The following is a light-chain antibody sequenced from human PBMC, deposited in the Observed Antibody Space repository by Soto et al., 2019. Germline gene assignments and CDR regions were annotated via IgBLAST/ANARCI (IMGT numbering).Light chain of an antibody. Sequence: EIVLTQSPATLSLSPGERATLSCRASQSISSFLAWYQQKPGQPPRLLIYDASNRATGIPGRFSGSGSGTDFTLTISSLEPEDFAVYYCQQRGNWPPTFGPGTKVKI. CDR1: QSISSF. CDR3: QQRGNWPPT. CDR2: DAS. J-gene: IGKJ3*01. V-gene: IGKV3-11*01.